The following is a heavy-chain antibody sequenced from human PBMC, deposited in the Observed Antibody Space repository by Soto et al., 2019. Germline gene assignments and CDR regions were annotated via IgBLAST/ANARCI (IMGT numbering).Heavy chain of an antibody. CDR3: ASGLVEYSSSWYDY. CDR1: GFTFNNNW. J-gene: IGHJ4*02. CDR2: INSDGSST. V-gene: IGHV3-74*01. Sequence: EVQLVESGGRLVQPGGSLRLSCAASGFTFNNNWMHWVRQAPGKGLVWVSRINSDGSSTNYADSVKGRFTISRDNAKNTLYLQMNRLRAEDTAVYYCASGLVEYSSSWYDYWGQGTLVTVSS. D-gene: IGHD6-13*01.